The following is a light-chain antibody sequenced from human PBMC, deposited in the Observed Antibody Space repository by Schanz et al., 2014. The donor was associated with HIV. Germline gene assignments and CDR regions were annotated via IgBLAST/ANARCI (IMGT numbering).Light chain of an antibody. CDR3: ATWDDSLNGWV. CDR2: NSY. V-gene: IGLV1-44*01. J-gene: IGLJ3*02. CDR1: SSNIRSNT. Sequence: QSVLTQPPSASGTPGQRVTISCSGSSSNIRSNTINWYQQLPGTAPKLLIYNSYHRPSGVPDRFSGSGSGTSASLAISGLRSDDEAHYYCATWDDSLNGWVFGGGTKPTVL.